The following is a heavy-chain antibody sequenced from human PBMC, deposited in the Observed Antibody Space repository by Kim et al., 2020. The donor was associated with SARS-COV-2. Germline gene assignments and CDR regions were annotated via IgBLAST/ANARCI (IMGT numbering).Heavy chain of an antibody. Sequence: SVKGRFTISRDNAKNTLYLQMNSLRAEDTAVYYCARDISRLVVVAATSDYWGQGTLVTVSS. CDR3: ARDISRLVVVAATSDY. D-gene: IGHD2-15*01. J-gene: IGHJ4*02. V-gene: IGHV3-74*01.